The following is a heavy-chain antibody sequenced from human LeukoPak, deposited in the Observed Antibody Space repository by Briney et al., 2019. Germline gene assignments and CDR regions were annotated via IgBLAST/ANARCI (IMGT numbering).Heavy chain of an antibody. CDR2: ISAYNGNT. V-gene: IGHV1-18*01. J-gene: IGHJ6*02. CDR3: ARDRGVRGVIIIRSSVDYGMDV. Sequence: ASVKVSCKASGYTFTSYGISWVRQAPGQGLEWMGWISAYNGNTNYAQKLQGRVTMTTDTSTSTAHMELRSLRSDDTAVYYCARDRGVRGVIIIRSSVDYGMDVWGQGTTVTVSS. CDR1: GYTFTSYG. D-gene: IGHD3-10*01.